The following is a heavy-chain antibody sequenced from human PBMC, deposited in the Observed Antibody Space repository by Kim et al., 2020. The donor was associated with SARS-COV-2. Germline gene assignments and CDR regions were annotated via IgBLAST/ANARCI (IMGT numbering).Heavy chain of an antibody. CDR1: GGSISSSSYY. V-gene: IGHV4-39*01. Sequence: SETLSLTCTVSGGSISSSSYYWGWIRQPPGKGLEWIGSIYYSGSTYYNPSLKSRVTISVDTSKNQFSLKLSSVTAADTAVYYCASLHQNGVFSSWYGYYYGMDVWGQGTTVTVSS. D-gene: IGHD6-13*01. CDR3: ASLHQNGVFSSWYGYYYGMDV. CDR2: IYYSGST. J-gene: IGHJ6*02.